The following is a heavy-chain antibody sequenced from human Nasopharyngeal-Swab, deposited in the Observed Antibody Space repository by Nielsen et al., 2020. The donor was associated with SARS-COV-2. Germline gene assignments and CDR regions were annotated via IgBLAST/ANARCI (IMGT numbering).Heavy chain of an antibody. D-gene: IGHD3-16*01. J-gene: IGHJ6*02. Sequence: GESLKISCTASGFTFSSYWMHWVRQVPGKGLLWVSHINYDGTDTTYADSVKGRFTISRDNAKHTLYLQMHSLRDDDTAVYHCARVPPTLPTPDVWGQGTTVTVSS. V-gene: IGHV3-74*03. CDR2: INYDGTDT. CDR1: GFTFSSYW. CDR3: ARVPPTLPTPDV.